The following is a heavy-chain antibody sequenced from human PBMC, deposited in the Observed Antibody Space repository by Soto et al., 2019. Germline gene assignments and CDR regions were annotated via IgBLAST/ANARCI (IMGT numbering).Heavy chain of an antibody. J-gene: IGHJ4*02. CDR1: GFTFSNFW. CDR2: INQDGSEK. D-gene: IGHD3-3*02. Sequence: GGSLRLSCAASGFTFSNFWMAWVRQAPGGGLEWVASINQDGSEKHFVESVKDRFTISRDNAENSLDLQVNGLRGEDAATYYCERRIKILGPHYYFDYWGRGTPVTVSS. V-gene: IGHV3-7*01. CDR3: ERRIKILGPHYYFDY.